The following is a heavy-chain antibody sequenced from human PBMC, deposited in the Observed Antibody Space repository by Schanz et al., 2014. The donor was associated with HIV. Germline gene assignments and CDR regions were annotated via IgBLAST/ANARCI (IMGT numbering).Heavy chain of an antibody. CDR3: ARDWRPNYDFWSGSIGVIGMDV. V-gene: IGHV3-53*01. CDR1: GFIFSSYS. Sequence: EVQLVESGGGLVKPGGSLRLSCAASGFIFSSYSMNWVRQAPGKGLEWVSVIYSGGSTYYADSVKGRFTISRDKSKSTLYLQMNSLRAEDTAMYYCARDWRPNYDFWSGSIGVIGMDVWGQGTTVTVSS. D-gene: IGHD3-3*01. CDR2: IYSGGST. J-gene: IGHJ6*02.